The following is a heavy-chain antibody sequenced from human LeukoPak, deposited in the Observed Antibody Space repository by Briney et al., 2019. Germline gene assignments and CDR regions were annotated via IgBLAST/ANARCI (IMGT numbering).Heavy chain of an antibody. J-gene: IGHJ4*02. V-gene: IGHV3-15*01. CDR3: TTVLHYYDSGTYSIDY. Sequence: GGSLRLSCAASGFTFSYAWMSWVRQAPGKGLEWVGRIKSKTDGGTTDYGTSVKGRFTISRDDSKNTAYLQMNSLKTEDTAVYYCTTVLHYYDSGTYSIDYWGQGTLVTVSS. CDR2: IKSKTDGGTT. D-gene: IGHD3-10*01. CDR1: GFTFSYAW.